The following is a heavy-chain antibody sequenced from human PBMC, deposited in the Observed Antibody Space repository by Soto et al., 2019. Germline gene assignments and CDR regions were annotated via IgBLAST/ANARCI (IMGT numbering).Heavy chain of an antibody. V-gene: IGHV4-59*01. CDR2: IYYSGST. CDR3: ARPSFGRYGMDV. J-gene: IGHJ6*02. D-gene: IGHD3-10*01. CDR1: GGSISSYY. Sequence: SETLSLTCTVSGGSISSYYWSWIRQPPGKGLEWIGYIYYSGSTNYNPSLKSRVTISVDTSKNQFSLKLSSVTAADTAVYYCARPSFGRYGMDVWGQGTTVTVSS.